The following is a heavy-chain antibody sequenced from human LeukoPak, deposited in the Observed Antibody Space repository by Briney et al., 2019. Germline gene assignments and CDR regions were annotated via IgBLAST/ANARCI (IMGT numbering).Heavy chain of an antibody. V-gene: IGHV3-11*01. D-gene: IGHD3-9*01. Sequence: KPGGSLRLSCAPPGFTSSDYYMSWIRQAPGKGREWGSYFSSSGSTIDYAESVKGRFTISRDNTKNTLYLQMNSLRAEDTAVYYCSRHDFDWLFCYFDYWGQGTLVTVSS. J-gene: IGHJ4*02. CDR1: GFTSSDYY. CDR3: SRHDFDWLFCYFDY. CDR2: FSSSGSTI.